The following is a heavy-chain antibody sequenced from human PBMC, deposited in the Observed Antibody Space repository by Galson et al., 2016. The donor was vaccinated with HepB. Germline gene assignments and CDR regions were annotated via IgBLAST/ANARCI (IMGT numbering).Heavy chain of an antibody. J-gene: IGHJ6*02. CDR3: AKDGRDAYNFNYYYYAMDV. D-gene: IGHD5-24*01. CDR1: GFTFRSYG. Sequence: SLRLSCAASGFTFRSYGMHWVRQAPGKGLEWVAVISYDGNNKYYADSVKSRFTISRDNSKNTLYLQMNSLRAEDTAVYYCAKDGRDAYNFNYYYYAMDVWGQGTTVTVSS. V-gene: IGHV3-30*18. CDR2: ISYDGNNK.